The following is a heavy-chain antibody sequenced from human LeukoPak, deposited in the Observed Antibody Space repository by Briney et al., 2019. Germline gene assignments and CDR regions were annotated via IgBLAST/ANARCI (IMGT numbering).Heavy chain of an antibody. V-gene: IGHV4-4*07. CDR2: VYGSGST. CDR1: ARSLRRNH. J-gene: IGHJ4*02. Sequence: SETLSLTCFGAARSLRRNHCNCTQPFSGPGLEYIGRVYGSGSTDYSPSVKSRVTMSVDTSQNQFSLKLTSVTAADTAIYYSASDGAATFSDYWGQGTLVTVSS. D-gene: IGHD1-26*01. CDR3: ASDGAATFSDY.